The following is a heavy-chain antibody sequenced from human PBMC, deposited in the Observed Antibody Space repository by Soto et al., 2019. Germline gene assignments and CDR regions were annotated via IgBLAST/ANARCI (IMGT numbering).Heavy chain of an antibody. CDR2: IYYNGST. D-gene: IGHD5-12*01. CDR1: GGSISSGGDY. J-gene: IGHJ6*02. CDR3: ARARGVATIIYYYGMDV. V-gene: IGHV4-31*03. Sequence: QVQLQESGPGLVKPSQTLSLTCTVSGGSISSGGDYWSWIRQHPGKGLEWIGYIYYNGSTNYNPSLRSRFTIAVDTSKNQFSLKRSSVTAADTAVYYCARARGVATIIYYYGMDVWGQGTTVTVSS.